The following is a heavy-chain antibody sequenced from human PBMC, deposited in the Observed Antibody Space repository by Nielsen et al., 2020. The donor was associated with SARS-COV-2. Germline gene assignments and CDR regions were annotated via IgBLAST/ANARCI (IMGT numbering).Heavy chain of an antibody. V-gene: IGHV4-39*01. CDR1: GGSISTSSHS. CDR2: IYSSGTT. Sequence: SETLSLTCTVSGGSISTSSHSWGWIRQPPGKGLEWIGTIYSSGTTYYGPSLRSRVTISIDRFKNRFSLRLSSVTAADTATYYCATPFFSGNFPGDPFDSLGQGTLVTVSS. D-gene: IGHD1-26*01. J-gene: IGHJ4*02. CDR3: ATPFFSGNFPGDPFDS.